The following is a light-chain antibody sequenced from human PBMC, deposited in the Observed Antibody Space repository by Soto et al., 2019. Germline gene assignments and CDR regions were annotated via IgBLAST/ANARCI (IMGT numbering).Light chain of an antibody. CDR1: SGHSSYV. Sequence: QSVLTQPPSASASLGASVKLSCTLSSGHSSYVIAWHQQQPEKAPRYLMRLNSDGSHSKGDGIPDRFSGSSSGAERYLTISSLQSEDEADYYCQTWGTGIAVFGGGTQLTVL. CDR3: QTWGTGIAV. J-gene: IGLJ7*01. CDR2: LNSDGSH. V-gene: IGLV4-69*02.